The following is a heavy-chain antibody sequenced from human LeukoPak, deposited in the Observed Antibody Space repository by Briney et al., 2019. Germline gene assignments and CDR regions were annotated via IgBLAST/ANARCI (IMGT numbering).Heavy chain of an antibody. Sequence: PGGSLRLSCAASGFTFSSYGMHWVRQAPGRGLEWVAFIKFHGHETFYADSVGGRFTFSRDNSRNTSYLQMNSLRAEDTAVYYCAKPDPPVKAWGQGTLVTVSS. CDR1: GFTFSSYG. D-gene: IGHD3-16*02. CDR2: IKFHGHET. CDR3: AKPDPPVKA. V-gene: IGHV3-30*02. J-gene: IGHJ5*02.